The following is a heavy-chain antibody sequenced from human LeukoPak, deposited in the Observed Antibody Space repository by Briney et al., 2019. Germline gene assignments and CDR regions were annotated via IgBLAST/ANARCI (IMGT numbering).Heavy chain of an antibody. CDR2: IKQDGSEK. D-gene: IGHD6-25*01. Sequence: GGSLRLSCAASGFTFSSYWMSWVRQAPGKGLEWVTNIKQDGSEKYYVDSVKGRFTISRDNAKNSLYLQMNSLRAEDTAVYYCARGRRVSPVRSNRYSSGMFDYWGQGTLVTVSS. J-gene: IGHJ4*02. CDR1: GFTFSSYW. V-gene: IGHV3-7*01. CDR3: ARGRRVSPVRSNRYSSGMFDY.